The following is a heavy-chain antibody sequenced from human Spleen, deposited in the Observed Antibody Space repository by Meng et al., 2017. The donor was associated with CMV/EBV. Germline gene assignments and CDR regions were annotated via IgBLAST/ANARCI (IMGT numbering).Heavy chain of an antibody. CDR1: GYSFTGYY. CDR2: INPNSDAT. J-gene: IGHJ4*02. CDR3: ARDNAGNSFEY. Sequence: QVQLVQSGAEVKKPGISMKVSCKASGYSFTGYYIHWVRQAPGQGLEWMGWINPNSDATRYPQKFQGRVTMTRDTSITTAYMELSRLTSDDTAVYYCARDNAGNSFEYWGQGTLVTVSS. V-gene: IGHV1-2*02. D-gene: IGHD6-13*01.